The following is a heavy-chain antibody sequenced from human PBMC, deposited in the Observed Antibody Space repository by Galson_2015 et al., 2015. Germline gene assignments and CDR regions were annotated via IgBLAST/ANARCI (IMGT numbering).Heavy chain of an antibody. V-gene: IGHV3-7*03. D-gene: IGHD3-22*01. CDR2: IKQDGSEK. Sequence: SLRLSCAASGFTFSSYWMSWVRQAPGKGLEWVANIKQDGSEKYYVDSVKGRFTISRDNAKNSLYLQMNSPRAADTAVYYCARSYYYDSSGLWGQGTLVTVSS. CDR1: GFTFSSYW. CDR3: ARSYYYDSSGL. J-gene: IGHJ4*02.